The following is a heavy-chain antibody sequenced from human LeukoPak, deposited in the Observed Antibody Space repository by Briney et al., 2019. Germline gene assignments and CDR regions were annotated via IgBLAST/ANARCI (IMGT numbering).Heavy chain of an antibody. J-gene: IGHJ4*02. V-gene: IGHV3-21*01. CDR2: IGSSSKYI. D-gene: IGHD3-22*01. Sequence: GGSLRLSCAASGFTFSTHSMAWVRQTPGRVLAWVSSIGSSSKYIYYADSVKGRFTISRDNAKNSLYLQMNSLRAEDTAVYYCARGGDYDSAIDYWGQGTLVTVSS. CDR1: GFTFSTHS. CDR3: ARGGDYDSAIDY.